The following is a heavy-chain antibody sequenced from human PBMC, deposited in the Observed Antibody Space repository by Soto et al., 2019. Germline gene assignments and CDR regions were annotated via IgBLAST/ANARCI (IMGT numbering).Heavy chain of an antibody. CDR3: APGGDYYSGLDV. CDR1: GYTFSSYG. D-gene: IGHD3-16*01. Sequence: ASVKVSCKASGYTFSSYGISWVRQAPGQGLEWMGWISAFNGNTNYVQRLQGRVTMTTDTSTSTAYMELRSLRSDDTAIYYCAPGGDYYSGLDVWGQGTTVTVYS. CDR2: ISAFNGNT. J-gene: IGHJ6*02. V-gene: IGHV1-18*01.